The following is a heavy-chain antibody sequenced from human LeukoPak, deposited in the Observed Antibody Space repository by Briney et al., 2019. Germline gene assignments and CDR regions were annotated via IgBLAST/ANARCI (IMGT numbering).Heavy chain of an antibody. V-gene: IGHV1-69*13. CDR1: GGTFSSYA. Sequence: SVKVSCKASGGTFSSYAISWVRQAPGQGLEWMGGIIPIFGTANYAQKFQGRVTITADESTSTAYMELSSLRSEDTAVYYCARVCGYYSQPSYFDYWGQGTLVTVSS. D-gene: IGHD3-22*01. J-gene: IGHJ4*02. CDR3: ARVCGYYSQPSYFDY. CDR2: IIPIFGTA.